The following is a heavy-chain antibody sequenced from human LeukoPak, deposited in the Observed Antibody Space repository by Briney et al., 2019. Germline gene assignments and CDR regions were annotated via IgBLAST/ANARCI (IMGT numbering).Heavy chain of an antibody. CDR2: IYPGDSDT. CDR3: ARARYCSGGSCYAEY. CDR1: GYSFTTYW. V-gene: IGHV5-51*01. D-gene: IGHD2-15*01. Sequence: GESPKISLKGSGYSFTTYWIGWVRQMSGEGLEWMRIIYPGDSDTRYSPSFQGQVTISADKSTSTAYLQWSSLKASDTAMNYCARARYCSGGSCYAEYWGQGTLVTVSS. J-gene: IGHJ4*02.